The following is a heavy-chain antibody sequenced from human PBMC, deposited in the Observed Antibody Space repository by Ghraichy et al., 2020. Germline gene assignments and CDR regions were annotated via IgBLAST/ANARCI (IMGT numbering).Heavy chain of an antibody. CDR1: GGSIISSTYY. CDR3: ARWYYGSGNYYFDY. V-gene: IGHV4-39*01. J-gene: IGHJ4*02. Sequence: SETLSLTCTVSGGSIISSTYYWGWIRQPPGKGLEWIGITYYSGRTYFNPSLYSRVTMSVDTSKNQFSLKLTSVTAADTAIYYCARWYYGSGNYYFDYWGQGTLVTVSS. CDR2: TYYSGRT. D-gene: IGHD6-19*01.